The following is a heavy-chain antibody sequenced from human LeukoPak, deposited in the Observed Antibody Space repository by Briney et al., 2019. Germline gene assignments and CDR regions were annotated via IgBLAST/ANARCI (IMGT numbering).Heavy chain of an antibody. CDR3: ARVESQYYYDSSGYLDI. CDR1: GGSISSGSYY. CDR2: IYHSGST. D-gene: IGHD3-22*01. Sequence: PSQTLSLTCTVSGGSISSGSYYWSWIRQPAGKGLEWIGYIYHSGSTNYNPSLKSRVTISVDTSKNQFSLKLSSVTAADTAVYYCARVESQYYYDSSGYLDIWGQGTMVTVSS. V-gene: IGHV4-61*10. J-gene: IGHJ3*02.